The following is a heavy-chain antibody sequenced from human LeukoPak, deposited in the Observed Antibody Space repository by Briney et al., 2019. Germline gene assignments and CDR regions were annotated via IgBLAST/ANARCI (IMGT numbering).Heavy chain of an antibody. V-gene: IGHV1-18*01. D-gene: IGHD4-11*01. CDR1: GYTFTSYG. J-gene: IGHJ5*02. CDR3: ARDLSYSNYPSDRFDP. Sequence: ASVKVSCKASGYTFTSYGISWVRQAPGQGLEWMGWISAYNGNTNNAQKLQGRVTMTTDTSTSTAYMELRSLRSDGTAVYYCARDLSYSNYPSDRFDPWGQGTLVTVSS. CDR2: ISAYNGNT.